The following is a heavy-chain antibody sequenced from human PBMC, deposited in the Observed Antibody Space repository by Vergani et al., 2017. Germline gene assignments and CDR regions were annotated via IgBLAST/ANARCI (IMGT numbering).Heavy chain of an antibody. CDR3: ASPQYCSGGSCYYDWYFDL. CDR1: GGTFSSYT. CDR2: IIPILGIA. V-gene: IGHV1-69*02. D-gene: IGHD2-15*01. Sequence: QVQLVQSGADVKKPGSSVKVSCKASGGTFSSYTISWVRQAPGQGLEWMGRIIPILGIANYAQKFQGRVTITADKSTSTAYMELSSLRSEDTAVYYCASPQYCSGGSCYYDWYFDLWGRGTLVTVSS. J-gene: IGHJ2*01.